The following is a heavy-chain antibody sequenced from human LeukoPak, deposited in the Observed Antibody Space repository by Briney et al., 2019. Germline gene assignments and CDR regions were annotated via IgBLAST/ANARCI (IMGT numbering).Heavy chain of an antibody. D-gene: IGHD3-22*01. J-gene: IGHJ4*02. CDR3: ARDAHYYDSSGYFRAPFDY. CDR2: ITSSSSTI. V-gene: IGHV3-48*04. CDR1: GFTFSSYS. Sequence: GGSLRLSCAGSGFTFSSYSMNWVRQAPGKGLEWVSYITSSSSTIYYADSVKGRFTISRDNAKSSLYLQMNSLRAEDTAVYYCARDAHYYDSSGYFRAPFDYWGQGTLVTVSS.